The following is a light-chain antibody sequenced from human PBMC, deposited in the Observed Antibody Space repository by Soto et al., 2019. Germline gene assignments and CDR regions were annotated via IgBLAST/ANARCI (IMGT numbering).Light chain of an antibody. V-gene: IGKV3-20*01. Sequence: EVVLTQFPGTLPVSLGERATLSCRASQSVRNDYLAWYQQKRGQAPRLLIHGASTRATGIPDRFSGSGSGTDFILTISRVELFYVAMYFCQQYGSLPETFGQATKV. J-gene: IGKJ1*01. CDR3: QQYGSLPET. CDR1: QSVRNDY. CDR2: GAS.